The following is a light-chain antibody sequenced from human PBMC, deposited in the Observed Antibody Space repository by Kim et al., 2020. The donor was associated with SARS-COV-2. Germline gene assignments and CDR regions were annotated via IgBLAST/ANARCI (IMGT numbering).Light chain of an antibody. V-gene: IGKV1-6*01. CDR3: LQDNTYPWT. Sequence: ASVGDRVTITCRASQGIRNDLSWYQQKPGRGPKLLIYAASSLQSGVPSRFSGSGSDSDFTLTISSLQPEDFGTYYCLQDNTYPWTFGQGTKVDIK. CDR2: AAS. J-gene: IGKJ1*01. CDR1: QGIRND.